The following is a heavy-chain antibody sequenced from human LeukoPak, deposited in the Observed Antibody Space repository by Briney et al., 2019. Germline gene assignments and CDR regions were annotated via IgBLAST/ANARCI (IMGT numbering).Heavy chain of an antibody. CDR1: GAGFTSNT. D-gene: IGHD3-22*01. J-gene: IGHJ4*02. V-gene: IGHV1-69*05. CDR3: AGASRVTMIPSDY. Sequence: GASVKLSCNASGAGFTSNTFSWMRQAHGQGHELMGVIFLIFSTANYAQKFQGRVTINTDESTSTAYMELSSVGSEDTDVYYCAGASRVTMIPSDYWGQGTLVTVSS. CDR2: IFLIFSTA.